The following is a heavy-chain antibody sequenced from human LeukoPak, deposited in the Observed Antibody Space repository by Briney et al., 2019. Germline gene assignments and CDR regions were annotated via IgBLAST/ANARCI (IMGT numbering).Heavy chain of an antibody. V-gene: IGHV4-59*08. CDR1: GGSISSYY. D-gene: IGHD3-9*01. CDR2: IYYSGST. CDR3: ARSDILTGYYEVSDYGMDV. J-gene: IGHJ6*02. Sequence: PSETLSLTCTVSGGSISSYYWSWIRQPPGKGLEWIGYIYYSGSTNYNPSLKSRVTISVDTSKNQFSLKLSSVTAADTAVYYCARSDILTGYYEVSDYGMDVWGQGTTVTVSS.